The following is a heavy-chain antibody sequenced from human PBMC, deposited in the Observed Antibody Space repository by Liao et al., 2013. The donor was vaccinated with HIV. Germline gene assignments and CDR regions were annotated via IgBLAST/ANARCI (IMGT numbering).Heavy chain of an antibody. Sequence: QVRLQQWGAGLLKPSETLSLTCAVYGGSFRDYYWSWIRQTPGKGLEWIGEINHSGSTNYNPSLKSRVTISVETSKNQFSLRLTSVTAADTAVYFCALAYCGGDCYFGELFDFWGQGTLVTVSS. CDR2: INHSGST. D-gene: IGHD2-21*01. CDR1: GGSFRDYY. J-gene: IGHJ4*02. V-gene: IGHV4-34*02. CDR3: ALAYCGGDCYFGELFDF.